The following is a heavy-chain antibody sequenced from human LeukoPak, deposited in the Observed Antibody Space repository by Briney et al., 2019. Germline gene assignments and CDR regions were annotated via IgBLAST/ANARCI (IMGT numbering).Heavy chain of an antibody. CDR1: GYTFTGYH. D-gene: IGHD2/OR15-2a*01. V-gene: IGHV1-46*01. Sequence: ASVKVSCKASGYTFTGYHMHWVRQAPGQGLEWMGIINPSGGSTSYTQKFQGRVTMTRDTSTTTVYMELSSLRSQDTAVYYCARHKEVGDYYYFDYWGQGTLVTVSS. J-gene: IGHJ4*02. CDR2: INPSGGST. CDR3: ARHKEVGDYYYFDY.